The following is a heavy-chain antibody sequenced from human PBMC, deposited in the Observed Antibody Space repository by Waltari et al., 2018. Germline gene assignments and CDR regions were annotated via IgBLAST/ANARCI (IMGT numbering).Heavy chain of an antibody. CDR1: GGSFSGYY. Sequence: QVQLQQWGAGLLKPSETLSLTCAVYGGSFSGYYWSWIRQPPGKGLEWIGEINHSGSTNDNPSLKSRVTISVDTSKNQFALKLSSVTAADTAVYYCARVWRYSSSWYFDYWGQGTLVTVSS. CDR2: INHSGST. J-gene: IGHJ4*02. CDR3: ARVWRYSSSWYFDY. V-gene: IGHV4-34*01. D-gene: IGHD6-13*01.